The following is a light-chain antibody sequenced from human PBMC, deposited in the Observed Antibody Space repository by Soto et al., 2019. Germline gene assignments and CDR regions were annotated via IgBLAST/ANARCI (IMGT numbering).Light chain of an antibody. Sequence: EIVLTQSPDTLSLSPGESATLSCRASQSVSRYLAWYQQKPGQAPRLLIYGASSRATGIPDRFSGSGSGTDFTLTISRLEPEDFAVYYCQQYGSSPTFGQGTKVDIK. V-gene: IGKV3-20*01. J-gene: IGKJ1*01. CDR3: QQYGSSPT. CDR2: GAS. CDR1: QSVSRY.